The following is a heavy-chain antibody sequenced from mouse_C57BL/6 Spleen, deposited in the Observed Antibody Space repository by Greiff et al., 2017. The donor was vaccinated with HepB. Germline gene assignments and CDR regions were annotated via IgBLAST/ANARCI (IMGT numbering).Heavy chain of an antibody. V-gene: IGHV1-59*01. CDR1: GYTFTSYW. CDR2: IDPSDSYT. J-gene: IGHJ3*01. Sequence: QVQLQQPGAELVRPGTSVKLSCKASGYTFTSYWMHWVKQRPGQGLEWIGVIDPSDSYTNYNQKFKGKATLTVDTSSSTAYMQLSSLTSEDSAVYYCARSPYDYDGVWFAYWGQGTLVTVSA. CDR3: ARSPYDYDGVWFAY. D-gene: IGHD2-4*01.